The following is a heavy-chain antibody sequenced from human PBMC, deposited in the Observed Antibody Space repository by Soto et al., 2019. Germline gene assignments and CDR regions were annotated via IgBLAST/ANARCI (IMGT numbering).Heavy chain of an antibody. J-gene: IGHJ6*02. D-gene: IGHD3-10*01. CDR3: ARGRRMRITMVRGAPYYYYGMDV. V-gene: IGHV4-34*01. CDR2: INHSGST. CDR1: GGSFSGYY. Sequence: SETLSLTCAVYGGSFSGYYWSWIRQPPGKGLEWIGEINHSGSTNYNPSLKSRVTISVDTSKNQFSLKLSSVTAADTAVYYGARGRRMRITMVRGAPYYYYGMDVWGQGTTVTVSS.